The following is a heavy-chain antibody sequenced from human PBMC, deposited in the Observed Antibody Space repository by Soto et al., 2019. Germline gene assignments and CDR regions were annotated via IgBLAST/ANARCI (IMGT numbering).Heavy chain of an antibody. Sequence: SETLSLTCTVSGGSISSSSYYWGWIRQPPGKGLEWIGSIYYSGSTYYNPSLKSRVTISVDTSKNQFSLKLSSVTAADTAVYYCARLRGELMLDYWGQGTLVTVSS. CDR3: ARLRGELMLDY. CDR1: GGSISSSSYY. CDR2: IYYSGST. J-gene: IGHJ4*02. D-gene: IGHD1-26*01. V-gene: IGHV4-39*01.